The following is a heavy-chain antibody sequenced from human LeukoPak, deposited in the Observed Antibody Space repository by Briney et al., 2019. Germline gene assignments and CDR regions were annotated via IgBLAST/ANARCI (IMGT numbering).Heavy chain of an antibody. CDR3: ARDLCSGGSCHNWFDP. Sequence: SVKVSCKASGGTFSSYAISWVRQAPGQGLEWMGGIIPIFGTANYAQKFQGRVTITADESTSTAYMELSSLRSEDTAVYYCARDLCSGGSCHNWFDPWGQGILVTVSS. D-gene: IGHD2-15*01. CDR2: IIPIFGTA. CDR1: GGTFSSYA. J-gene: IGHJ5*02. V-gene: IGHV1-69*13.